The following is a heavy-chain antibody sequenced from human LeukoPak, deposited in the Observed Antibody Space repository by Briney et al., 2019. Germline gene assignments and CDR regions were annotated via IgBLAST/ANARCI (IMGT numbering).Heavy chain of an antibody. CDR1: GYTFTSYD. Sequence: ASVKASCKASGYTFTSYDINWVRRATGQGLEWMGWMNPNSGNTGYAQKFQVRVTIPRNTSISTAYMELSSLRSEDTAVYYCARGQVVPAAINWFDPWGQGTLVIVSS. CDR2: MNPNSGNT. D-gene: IGHD2-2*02. V-gene: IGHV1-8*03. CDR3: ARGQVVPAAINWFDP. J-gene: IGHJ5*02.